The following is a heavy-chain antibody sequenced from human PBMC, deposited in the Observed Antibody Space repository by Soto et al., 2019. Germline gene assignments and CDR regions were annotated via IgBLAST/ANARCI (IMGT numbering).Heavy chain of an antibody. Sequence: PSETLSLTCTVSGGSISSYYWSWIRQPPGKGLEWIGYIYYSGSTNYNPSLKSRVTISVDTSKNQFSLKLSSVTAADTAVYYCARHGGITMVRGRDFWFDPWGQGTLVTVSS. D-gene: IGHD3-10*01. CDR1: GGSISSYY. CDR3: ARHGGITMVRGRDFWFDP. J-gene: IGHJ5*02. V-gene: IGHV4-59*08. CDR2: IYYSGST.